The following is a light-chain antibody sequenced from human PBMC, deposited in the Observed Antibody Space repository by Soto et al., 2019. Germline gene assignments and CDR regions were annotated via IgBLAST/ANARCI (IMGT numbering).Light chain of an antibody. CDR1: QSVSNNY. Sequence: EIVLTQSPGTLSLSPGERATLSCRASQSVSNNYLAWYQQKPGQAPRLLIYDASNRATGIPARFSGSGSATDFTLTISSLQPEDFATYYCQQTYSVPQTFGQGTKVDIK. J-gene: IGKJ1*01. CDR2: DAS. CDR3: QQTYSVPQT. V-gene: IGKV3-20*01.